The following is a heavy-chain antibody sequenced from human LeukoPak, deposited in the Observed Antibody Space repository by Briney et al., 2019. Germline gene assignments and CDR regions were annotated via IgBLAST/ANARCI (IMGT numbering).Heavy chain of an antibody. J-gene: IGHJ4*02. CDR1: GFTFSNHW. V-gene: IGHV3-30*18. CDR2: ISNDGSKK. Sequence: PGGSLRLSCAASGFTFSNHWMHWVRQAPGKGLDWVAVISNDGSKKYYADSVKGRFTISRDNSKNTLSLQVSSLRTEDTAVYYCAKDRYSYAFEYSDSWGQGTLVTVSS. D-gene: IGHD5-18*01. CDR3: AKDRYSYAFEYSDS.